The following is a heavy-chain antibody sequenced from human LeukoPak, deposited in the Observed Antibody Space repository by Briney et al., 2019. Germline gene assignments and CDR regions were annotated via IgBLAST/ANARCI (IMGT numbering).Heavy chain of an antibody. J-gene: IGHJ1*01. CDR3: ATEWELLRAKRGLGFQH. Sequence: PSETLSLTCAVYGGSFSGYYWSWIRQPPGKGLEWIGEINHSGSTNYNPSLKGRVTISVDTSKNQFSLKLSSVTAADTAVYYCATEWELLRAKRGLGFQHWGQGTLVTVSS. CDR2: INHSGST. V-gene: IGHV4-34*01. D-gene: IGHD1-26*01. CDR1: GGSFSGYY.